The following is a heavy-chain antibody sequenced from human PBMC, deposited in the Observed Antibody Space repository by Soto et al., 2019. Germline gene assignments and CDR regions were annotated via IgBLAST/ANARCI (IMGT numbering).Heavy chain of an antibody. J-gene: IGHJ6*02. D-gene: IGHD2-15*01. Sequence: GASVKVSCKASGYTFTSYAMHWVRQAPGQRLEWVGWINAGNGNTKYSQKFQGRVTITRDTSASTAYMELSSLRSGDTAVYYCAREGGYCSGGSCYSEHYGMDVWGQGTTVTVSS. CDR2: INAGNGNT. V-gene: IGHV1-3*01. CDR3: AREGGYCSGGSCYSEHYGMDV. CDR1: GYTFTSYA.